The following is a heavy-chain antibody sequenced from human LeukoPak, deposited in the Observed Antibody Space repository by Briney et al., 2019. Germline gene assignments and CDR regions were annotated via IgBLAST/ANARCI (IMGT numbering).Heavy chain of an antibody. CDR2: INHSGST. J-gene: IGHJ5*02. D-gene: IGHD3-3*01. CDR1: GGSFSGYY. V-gene: IGHV4-34*01. Sequence: PSETLSLTCAVYGGSFSGYYWSWIRQPPGKGLEWIGEINHSGSTNYNPSLKSRVTISVDTSKNQFSLKLSPVTAADTAVYYCARSPQWLLSSSNWFDPWGQGTLVTVSS. CDR3: ARSPQWLLSSSNWFDP.